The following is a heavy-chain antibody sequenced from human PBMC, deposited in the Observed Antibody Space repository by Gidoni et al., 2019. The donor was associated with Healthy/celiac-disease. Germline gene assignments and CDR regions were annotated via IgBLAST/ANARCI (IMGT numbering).Heavy chain of an antibody. J-gene: IGHJ6*02. CDR2: IYTSGST. V-gene: IGHV4-4*07. CDR3: ARNIVVVPAANYYYYYGMDV. Sequence: QVQLQESGPGLVKPSETLSLTCTVSGGSISSYYWSWIRQPAGKGLEWIGRIYTSGSTNYNPSLKSRVTMSVDTSKNQFSLKLSSVTAADTAVYYCARNIVVVPAANYYYYYGMDVWGQGTTVTVSS. D-gene: IGHD2-2*01. CDR1: GGSISSYY.